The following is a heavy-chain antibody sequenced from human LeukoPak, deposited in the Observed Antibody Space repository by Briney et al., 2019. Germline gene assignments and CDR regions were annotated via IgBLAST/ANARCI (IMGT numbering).Heavy chain of an antibody. V-gene: IGHV4-59*01. Sequence: SETLSLTCTVSAGSISSYYWSWIRQPPGKGLEWIGYIYYSGSTNYNPSLKSRVTLSVDTSKNQFSLKLSSVTAADTAVYYCARTRHSYGPPLPYYWGQGTLVTVSS. CDR2: IYYSGST. J-gene: IGHJ4*02. CDR3: ARTRHSYGPPLPYY. D-gene: IGHD5-18*01. CDR1: AGSISSYY.